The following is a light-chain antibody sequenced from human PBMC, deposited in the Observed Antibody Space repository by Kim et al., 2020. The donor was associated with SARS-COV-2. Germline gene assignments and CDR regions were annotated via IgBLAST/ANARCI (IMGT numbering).Light chain of an antibody. J-gene: IGKJ1*01. Sequence: ATINCKSSQSVFYSSNSKTYLAWFQQKPGQPPKLLIYWASTRESGVPDRFSGSGSGTDFTLTISSLQAEDVAVYYCHQYYTTPWTFGQGTKVDIK. CDR1: QSVFYSSNSKTY. CDR3: HQYYTTPWT. V-gene: IGKV4-1*01. CDR2: WAS.